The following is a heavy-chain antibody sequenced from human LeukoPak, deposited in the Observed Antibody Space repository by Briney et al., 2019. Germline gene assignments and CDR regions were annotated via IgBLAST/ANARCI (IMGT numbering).Heavy chain of an antibody. CDR2: INHRGSA. V-gene: IGHV4-34*01. J-gene: IGHJ5*02. D-gene: IGHD3-10*01. CDR3: ARGLWFGYSGGEHP. Sequence: PSETLSLTCAVSGGPFSNHYWTWIRQSPGKGLEWIGEINHRGSANYNPSLQSRVTMSVDTSKNQFSLNRKSVTAADTAVYYCARGLWFGYSGGEHPWGQGILVTVSS. CDR1: GGPFSNHY.